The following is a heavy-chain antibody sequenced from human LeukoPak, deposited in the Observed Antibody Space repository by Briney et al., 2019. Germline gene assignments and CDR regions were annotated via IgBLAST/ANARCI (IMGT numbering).Heavy chain of an antibody. CDR2: ISRSSTYI. J-gene: IGHJ4*02. CDR3: ARDVGATSPLDY. Sequence: GGSLRLSCAASGFPFRSYWMHWVRQAPGKGLEWVSSISRSSTYISYADSVKGRFTISRDNAKNSLYLQMNSLRAEDTAVYYCARDVGATSPLDYWGQGTLVTVSS. CDR1: GFPFRSYW. V-gene: IGHV3-21*01. D-gene: IGHD1-26*01.